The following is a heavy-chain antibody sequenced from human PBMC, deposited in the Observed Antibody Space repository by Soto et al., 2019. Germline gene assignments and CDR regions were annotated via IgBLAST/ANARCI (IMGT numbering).Heavy chain of an antibody. CDR2: INPNSGGT. Sequence: ASVKVSCKASGYTFTGYYMHWVRQAPGQGLEWMGWINPNSGGTNYAQKFQGWVTMTRDTSISTAYMELSRLRSDDTAVYYCARDLSGSSWSGDYYGMDVWGQGTTVPVSS. CDR1: GYTFTGYY. V-gene: IGHV1-2*04. CDR3: ARDLSGSSWSGDYYGMDV. D-gene: IGHD6-13*01. J-gene: IGHJ6*02.